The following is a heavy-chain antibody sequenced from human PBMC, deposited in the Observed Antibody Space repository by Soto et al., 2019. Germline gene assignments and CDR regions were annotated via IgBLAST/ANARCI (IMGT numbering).Heavy chain of an antibody. V-gene: IGHV1-2*04. J-gene: IGHJ4*02. CDR1: GYTFTGYY. CDR3: ARGGKIVVVPAAMDQYYVDY. Sequence: QVQLVQSGAEVKKPGASVKVSCKASGYTFTGYYMHWVRQAPGQGLEWMGWINPNSGGTNYAQKFQGWVTMTRDTSISTAYMELSRLRSDDTAVYYCARGGKIVVVPAAMDQYYVDYWGQGTLVTVSS. CDR2: INPNSGGT. D-gene: IGHD2-2*01.